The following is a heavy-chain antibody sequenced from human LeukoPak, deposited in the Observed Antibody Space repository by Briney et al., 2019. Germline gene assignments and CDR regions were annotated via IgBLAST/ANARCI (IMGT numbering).Heavy chain of an antibody. D-gene: IGHD6-6*01. Sequence: GGSLRLSCAASGFTFSSYGMHWVRQAPGKGLEWVAFIRYDGSNKYYADSVKGRFTISRDNSKNTLYLQMNSLRVEDTAVYYCTRGGAARPDYWGQGTLVTVSS. CDR2: IRYDGSNK. V-gene: IGHV3-30*02. CDR1: GFTFSSYG. CDR3: TRGGAARPDY. J-gene: IGHJ4*02.